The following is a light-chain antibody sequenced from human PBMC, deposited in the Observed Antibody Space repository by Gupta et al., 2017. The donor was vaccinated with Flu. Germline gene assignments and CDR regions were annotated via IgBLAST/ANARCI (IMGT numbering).Light chain of an antibody. Sequence: ETVLTQFPDTLSLSPGERATLSCRASQTLRSSDLGWYQQKPGQSPRFLIYGASNRASGVPDRFSASGSGTDFTLTINELEPEDFAVYFCQQDGSSPRTFGQGTKVEVK. CDR2: GAS. J-gene: IGKJ1*01. CDR1: QTLRSSD. CDR3: QQDGSSPRT. V-gene: IGKV3-20*01.